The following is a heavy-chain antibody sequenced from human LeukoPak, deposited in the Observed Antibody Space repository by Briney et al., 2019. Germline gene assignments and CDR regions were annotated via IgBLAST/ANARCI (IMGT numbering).Heavy chain of an antibody. Sequence: SVKVSCKASGYTFTSYDINWVRQATGQGLEWMGGIIPIFGIPDSAQKFQGRLTITADESTTTAYMELSSLRSDDTAIYYCGLSGNYYYYYMDVWGKGTTVTISS. J-gene: IGHJ6*03. V-gene: IGHV1-69*13. D-gene: IGHD6-25*01. CDR3: GLSGNYYYYYMDV. CDR2: IIPIFGIP. CDR1: GYTFTSYD.